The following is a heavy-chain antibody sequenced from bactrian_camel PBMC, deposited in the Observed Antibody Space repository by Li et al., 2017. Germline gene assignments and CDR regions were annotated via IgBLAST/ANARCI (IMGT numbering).Heavy chain of an antibody. D-gene: IGHD2*01. V-gene: IGHV3S40*01. CDR2: INHHGSST. CDR3: AKSGYTN. J-gene: IGHJ4*01. Sequence: VQLVESGGDLVQPGGSLTLSCAAAGLIVTKYDMSWVRQAPGKGLEWVSTINHHGSSTWYADSVKGRFAISRDNAKNTVYLQMNSLNPEDTAVYYCAKSGYTNWGQGTQVTVS. CDR1: GLIVTKYD.